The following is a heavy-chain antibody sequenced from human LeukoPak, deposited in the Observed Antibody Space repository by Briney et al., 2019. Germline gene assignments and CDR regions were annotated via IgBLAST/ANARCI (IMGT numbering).Heavy chain of an antibody. CDR2: IYYSGST. CDR3: ARSIPKTGYHPTGDY. D-gene: IGHD2-2*02. Sequence: SETLSLTCTVSGGSIRSNNYYWGWIRQPPGKGLEWIGSIYYSGSTYYNPSLKSRVTISVDTSKSQFSLKLTSMTAADTAVYYCARSIPKTGYHPTGDYWGQGTLVTVSS. J-gene: IGHJ4*02. CDR1: GGSIRSNNYY. V-gene: IGHV4-39*07.